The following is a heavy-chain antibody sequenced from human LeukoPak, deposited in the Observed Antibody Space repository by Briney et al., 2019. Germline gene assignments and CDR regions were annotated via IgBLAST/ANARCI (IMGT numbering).Heavy chain of an antibody. CDR3: ARTLQLGYFDY. CDR2: ISYDGSNK. D-gene: IGHD4-11*01. Sequence: PGGSLRLSCAASGFTFNNYGIHWVRQAPGKGLEWVAVISYDGSNKYYADSVKGRFTISRDNSKNTLYLQMNSLRAEDTAVYYCARTLQLGYFDYWGQGTLLTVSS. CDR1: GFTFNNYG. J-gene: IGHJ4*02. V-gene: IGHV3-30*03.